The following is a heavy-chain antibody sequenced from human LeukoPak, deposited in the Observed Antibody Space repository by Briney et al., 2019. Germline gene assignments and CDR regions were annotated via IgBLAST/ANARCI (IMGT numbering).Heavy chain of an antibody. Sequence: PGRSLILSCAASGFTFSSYGMHWVGQAPDKGLEGVAVIWSDGSSKHYADSVKGRFTISRDNSKNTLYLQMSSLRAEDTALYYCARGQPPSYYDMDVWGQGTTVTVSS. CDR3: ARGQPPSYYDMDV. V-gene: IGHV3-33*01. CDR1: GFTFSSYG. CDR2: IWSDGSSK. J-gene: IGHJ6*02. D-gene: IGHD6-13*01.